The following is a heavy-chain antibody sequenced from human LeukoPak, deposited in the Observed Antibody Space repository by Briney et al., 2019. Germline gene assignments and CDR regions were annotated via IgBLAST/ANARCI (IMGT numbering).Heavy chain of an antibody. CDR3: AGIPIAARSSFDY. D-gene: IGHD6-6*01. V-gene: IGHV4-30-2*01. CDR1: GGSISSGGYS. Sequence: SETLSLTCAVSGGSISSGGYSWSWIRQPPGKGLEWIGYIYHSGSTYYNPSLKSRVTISVDRSKNQFSLKLSSVTAADTAAYYCAGIPIAARSSFDYWGQGTLVTVSS. J-gene: IGHJ4*02. CDR2: IYHSGST.